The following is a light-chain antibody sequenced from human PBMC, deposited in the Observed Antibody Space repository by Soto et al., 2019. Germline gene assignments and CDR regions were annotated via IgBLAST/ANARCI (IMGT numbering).Light chain of an antibody. CDR1: QSVSSTY. Sequence: EIVLTQSPGTLSLSPGERATLSCRASQSVSSTYIAWYQQNPGRAPRLLIYGASSRATGIPDRFSGSGSGTDFTLTISRLEPEDFAVYFCQQYGRSPPLTFGQGTKVAIK. J-gene: IGKJ2*01. CDR2: GAS. V-gene: IGKV3-20*01. CDR3: QQYGRSPPLT.